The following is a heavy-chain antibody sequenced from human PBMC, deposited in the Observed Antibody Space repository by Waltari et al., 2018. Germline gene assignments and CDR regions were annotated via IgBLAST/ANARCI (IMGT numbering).Heavy chain of an antibody. CDR1: GGSISSGSYY. J-gene: IGHJ4*02. CDR2: IYTSGST. CDR3: ARLRMGITIFGVDY. V-gene: IGHV4-61*09. Sequence: QVQLQESGPGLVKPSQTLSLTCTVSGGSISSGSYYWSWIRQPAGKGLEWIGYIYTSGSTNYNPSLKSRVTISVDTSKNQFSLKLSSVTAADTAVYYCARLRMGITIFGVDYWGQGTLVTVSS. D-gene: IGHD3-3*01.